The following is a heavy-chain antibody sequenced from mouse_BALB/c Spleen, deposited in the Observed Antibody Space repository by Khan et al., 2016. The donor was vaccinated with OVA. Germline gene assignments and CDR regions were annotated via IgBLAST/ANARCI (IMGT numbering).Heavy chain of an antibody. D-gene: IGHD1-1*02. CDR2: IWGDGST. Sequence: QVQLKESGPGLVAPSQSLSITCTVSGFSLTSDGVSWVRQPPGKGLEWLGVIWGDGSTNYHSALRSRLSIRKDNSKSQVFLKMNSLQTDDTARYYCARDDGGSYDWYFAVWGAGTTVTVSS. J-gene: IGHJ1*01. CDR1: GFSLTSDG. CDR3: ARDDGGSYDWYFAV. V-gene: IGHV2-3*01.